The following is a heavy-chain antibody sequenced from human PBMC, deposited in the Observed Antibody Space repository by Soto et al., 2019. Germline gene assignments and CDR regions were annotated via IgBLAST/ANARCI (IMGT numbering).Heavy chain of an antibody. CDR1: GGSISSGGYY. Sequence: QVQLQESGPGLVKPSQTLSLTCTVSGGSISSGGYYWSWIRQHPGKGLEWIGYIYYSGSTYYNPALNSLVTITVDTSKHHFSLKLSSVTPADTAVYYCARLVVVAATPDFIDYWGQGTLVTVSS. J-gene: IGHJ4*02. V-gene: IGHV4-31*01. D-gene: IGHD2-15*01. CDR3: ARLVVVAATPDFIDY. CDR2: IYYSGST.